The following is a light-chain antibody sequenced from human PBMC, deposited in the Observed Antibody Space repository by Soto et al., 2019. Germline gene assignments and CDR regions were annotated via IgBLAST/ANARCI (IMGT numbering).Light chain of an antibody. J-gene: IGLJ2*01. Sequence: QSVLTQPPSASGSPGQSVTISCTGTSSDVGGYNYVSWYQQHPGKAPKLIIYEVTKRPSGVPDRFSGSKSGNMAFLTVSGLQAEDEADYYCTSYAGSSNLAVFGGGTKLTVL. CDR3: TSYAGSSNLAV. CDR1: SSDVGGYNY. CDR2: EVT. V-gene: IGLV2-8*01.